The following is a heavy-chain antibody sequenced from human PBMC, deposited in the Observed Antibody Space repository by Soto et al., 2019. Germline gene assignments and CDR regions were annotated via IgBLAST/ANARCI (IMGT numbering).Heavy chain of an antibody. CDR1: GGSISSYY. CDR2: IYYSGST. Sequence: QVQLQESGPGLVKPSETLSLTCTVSGGSISSYYWSWIRQPPGKGLEWIGYIYYSGSTNYNPSLKSRVTIAVDTSTNQSSLKLSSVTAADTAAYYCARRYGVYFDYWGQGTLVTVSS. J-gene: IGHJ4*02. CDR3: ARRYGVYFDY. V-gene: IGHV4-59*08. D-gene: IGHD4-17*01.